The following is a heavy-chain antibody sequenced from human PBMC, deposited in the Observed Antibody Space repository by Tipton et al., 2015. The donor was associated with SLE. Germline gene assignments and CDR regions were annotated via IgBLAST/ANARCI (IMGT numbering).Heavy chain of an antibody. Sequence: SLRLSCAASGFTFSSYAMSWVRQAPGKGLEWVSAISGSGGSTYYADSVKGRFTISRENSKNTLYLQMNSLRAEDTAVYYCAKDRIVATPGWYFDLWGRGTLVTVSS. V-gene: IGHV3-23*01. CDR3: AKDRIVATPGWYFDL. D-gene: IGHD5-12*01. J-gene: IGHJ2*01. CDR2: ISGSGGST. CDR1: GFTFSSYA.